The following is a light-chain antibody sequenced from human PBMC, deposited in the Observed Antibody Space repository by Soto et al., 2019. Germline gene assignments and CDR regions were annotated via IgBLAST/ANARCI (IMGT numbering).Light chain of an antibody. Sequence: QSVLTQPPSASGSPGQSVTISCTGTSSDVGGYNYVSWYQQHPDKAPKLMIYEVSKRPSGVPDRFSGSKSGNTASLTVSGLQAEDEADYYCSSYAGSNIVVFGGGTQLTVL. J-gene: IGLJ2*01. CDR1: SSDVGGYNY. CDR3: SSYAGSNIVV. V-gene: IGLV2-8*01. CDR2: EVS.